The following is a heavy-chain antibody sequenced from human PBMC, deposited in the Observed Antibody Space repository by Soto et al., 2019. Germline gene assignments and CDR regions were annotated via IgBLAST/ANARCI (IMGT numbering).Heavy chain of an antibody. CDR1: GFTFSSYG. CDR2: ISYDGSNK. V-gene: IGHV3-30*18. J-gene: IGHJ3*02. Sequence: QVQLVESGGGVVQPGRSLRLSCAASGFTFSSYGMHWVRQAPGKGLEWVAVISYDGSNKYYADSVKGRFTISRDNSKNTLYLQMNSLRAEDTAVYYCAKVAGKCMRGELDSWGQGTMVTVSS. D-gene: IGHD2-8*01. CDR3: AKVAGKCMRGELDS.